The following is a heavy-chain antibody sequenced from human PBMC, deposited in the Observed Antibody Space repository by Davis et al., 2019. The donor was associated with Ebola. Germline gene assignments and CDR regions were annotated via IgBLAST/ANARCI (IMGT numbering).Heavy chain of an antibody. Sequence: PGGSLRLSCAASGFTFSSYWMSWVRQAPGKGLEWVANIKQDGSEKYYVDSVKGRFTISRDNAKNSLYLQMNSLRAEDTAVYYCARGVRGVIIDYGMDVWGKGTTVTVSS. D-gene: IGHD3-10*01. J-gene: IGHJ6*04. V-gene: IGHV3-7*03. CDR3: ARGVRGVIIDYGMDV. CDR2: IKQDGSEK. CDR1: GFTFSSYW.